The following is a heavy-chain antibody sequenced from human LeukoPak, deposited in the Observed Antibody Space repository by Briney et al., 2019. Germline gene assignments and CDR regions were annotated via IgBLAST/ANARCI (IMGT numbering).Heavy chain of an antibody. J-gene: IGHJ6*02. CDR2: INPNSGGT. D-gene: IGHD2-15*01. Sequence: GASVKVSCKASGYTFTGYYMHWVRQAPGQGLEWMGWINPNSGGTNYAQKFQGRVTMTRDTSICTAYMELSRLRSDDTAVYYCARDIVVVVAATHALPYYGMDVWGQGTTVTLSS. V-gene: IGHV1-2*02. CDR3: ARDIVVVVAATHALPYYGMDV. CDR1: GYTFTGYY.